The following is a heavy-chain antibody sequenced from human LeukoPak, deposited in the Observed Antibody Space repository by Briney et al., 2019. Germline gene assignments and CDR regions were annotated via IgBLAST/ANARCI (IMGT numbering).Heavy chain of an antibody. V-gene: IGHV1-69*13. CDR2: IIPIFGTA. CDR3: ASGPYSGSYRRGIGWFDP. D-gene: IGHD1-26*01. CDR1: GGTFSSYA. Sequence: SVKVSCKASGGTFSSYAISWVRQAPGQGLEWMGRIIPIFGTANYAQKFQGRVTITADESTSTAYMELSSLRSEDTAVYYCASGPYSGSYRRGIGWFDPWGQGTLVTVSS. J-gene: IGHJ5*02.